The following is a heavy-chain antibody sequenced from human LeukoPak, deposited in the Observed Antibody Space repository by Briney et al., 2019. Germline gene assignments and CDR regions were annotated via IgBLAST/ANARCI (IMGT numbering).Heavy chain of an antibody. J-gene: IGHJ1*01. V-gene: IGHV4-4*07. Sequence: SETLSLTCTVSGGSISSYYWSWIRQPAGKGLEWIGRIYTSGSTNYNPSLKSRVTMSVDTSKNQFSLKLSSVTAADTAVYYCARVLSYCGSTSCYRYLQHWGQGTLVTVSS. CDR3: ARVLSYCGSTSCYRYLQH. CDR2: IYTSGST. D-gene: IGHD2-2*01. CDR1: GGSISSYY.